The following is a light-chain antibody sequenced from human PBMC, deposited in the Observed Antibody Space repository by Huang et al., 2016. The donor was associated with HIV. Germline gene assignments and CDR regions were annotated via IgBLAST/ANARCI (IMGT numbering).Light chain of an antibody. CDR2: GAS. CDR3: HQYGSPPFT. V-gene: IGKV3-20*01. J-gene: IGKJ3*01. Sequence: EIVLTQSPGTLSLSPGERATLSCRASQSVSSNYLAWYLQKPDQAPTRRIYGASSRATDIPDRFSGSGSGTDFTLTISRLEPEDFAVYYCHQYGSPPFTFGPGTKVDIK. CDR1: QSVSSNY.